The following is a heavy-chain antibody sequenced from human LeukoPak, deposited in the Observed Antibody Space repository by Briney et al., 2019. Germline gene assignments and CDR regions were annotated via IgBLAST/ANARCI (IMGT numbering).Heavy chain of an antibody. D-gene: IGHD1-20*01. V-gene: IGHV1-2*02. CDR3: AREGPTYNWKRDWFDP. CDR1: GYTFTGYY. J-gene: IGHJ5*02. CDR2: INPNSGGT. Sequence: ASVKVSCKASGYTFTGYYMHWVRQAPGQGLEWMGWINPNSGGTNYAQKFQGRVTMTRDTSISTAYMELRRLRSDDTAVYYCAREGPTYNWKRDWFDPWGQGTLVTVSS.